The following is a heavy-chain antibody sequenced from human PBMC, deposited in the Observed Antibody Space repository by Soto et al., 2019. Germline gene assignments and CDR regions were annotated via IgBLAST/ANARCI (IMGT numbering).Heavy chain of an antibody. CDR2: IYYSGST. J-gene: IGHJ3*02. CDR1: GGSISSGGYS. V-gene: IGHV4-31*03. D-gene: IGHD3-3*01. Sequence: QVQLQESGPGLVKPSQTLSLTCTVSGGSISSGGYSWSWIRQHPGKGLEWIGYIYYSGSTYYNPSLKSRVTISVDTSKNQFSLKLSSVTAADTAVYYCARDGYYDFWSGQPAHDAFDIWGQGTMVTVSS. CDR3: ARDGYYDFWSGQPAHDAFDI.